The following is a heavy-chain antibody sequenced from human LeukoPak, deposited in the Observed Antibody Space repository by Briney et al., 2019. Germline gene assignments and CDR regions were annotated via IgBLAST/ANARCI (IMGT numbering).Heavy chain of an antibody. V-gene: IGHV4-61*01. Sequence: SETLSLTCTVSGGSVSSGSYYWSWIRQPPGKGLEWIGYIYYSGSTNYNPSLKSRVTISVDSSKNQFSLKLSSVTAADTAVYYCARVVRGVIMHEFDYWGQGTLVTVSS. D-gene: IGHD3-10*01. CDR3: ARVVRGVIMHEFDY. CDR1: GGSVSSGSYY. CDR2: IYYSGST. J-gene: IGHJ4*02.